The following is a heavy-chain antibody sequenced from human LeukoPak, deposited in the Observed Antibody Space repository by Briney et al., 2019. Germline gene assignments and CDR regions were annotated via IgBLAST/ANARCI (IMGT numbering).Heavy chain of an antibody. CDR1: GYTFTSYY. CDR2: INPSGGST. D-gene: IGHD3-3*01. CDR3: ARDQDTIFGVVPQSAFDI. J-gene: IGHJ3*02. V-gene: IGHV1-46*01. Sequence: GASVKVSCKASGYTFTSYYMHWVRQAPGQGLEWMGLINPSGGSTSYAQKFQGRVTMTRDTSTSTVYMELSSLRSEDTAVYYCARDQDTIFGVVPQSAFDIWGQGTMVTVSS.